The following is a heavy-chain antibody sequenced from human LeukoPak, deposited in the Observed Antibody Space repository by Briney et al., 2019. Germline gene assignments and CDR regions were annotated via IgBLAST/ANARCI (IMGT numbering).Heavy chain of an antibody. CDR2: ITSGGST. Sequence: GGSLRLSCAASGFTFSSDAMSWVRQAPGKGLEWVSTITSGGSTYYPDSVKGRITISRDNSKNTLYLQMNSLTADDAAVYYRAKYVVAASTYYFDYWGQGTLVTVSS. CDR3: AKYVVAASTYYFDY. J-gene: IGHJ4*02. D-gene: IGHD2-15*01. V-gene: IGHV3-23*01. CDR1: GFTFSSDA.